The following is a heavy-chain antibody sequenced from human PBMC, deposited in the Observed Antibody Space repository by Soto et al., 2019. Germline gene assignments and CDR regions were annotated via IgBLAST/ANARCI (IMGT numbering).Heavy chain of an antibody. D-gene: IGHD3-3*02. CDR2: MFYGVST. Sequence: SETLSLTCTVSGSSINSSGYYWGWIRQPPGKGLEWIGSMFYGVSTYYNPSLKSRVTVSVDTSKNQFSLSLRSVTAADTAVYYCARLPSRHLVDYWGQGTLVTVSS. CDR3: ARLPSRHLVDY. V-gene: IGHV4-39*01. J-gene: IGHJ4*02. CDR1: GSSINSSGYY.